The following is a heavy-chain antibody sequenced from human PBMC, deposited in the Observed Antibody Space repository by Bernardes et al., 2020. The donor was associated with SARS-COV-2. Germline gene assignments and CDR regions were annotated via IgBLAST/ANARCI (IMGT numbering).Heavy chain of an antibody. CDR2: ISNNGGST. Sequence: GGSLRLSCSASGFIFSNYPMHWVRQAPGKGLEHVSVISNNGGSTDYADSVKGRFTISRDNSKNTLHLQMTSLRAEDTAVYHCVKKPADCSGGSCYRNYFDYWGQGTLVTVSS. V-gene: IGHV3-64D*06. J-gene: IGHJ4*02. CDR1: GFIFSNYP. D-gene: IGHD2-15*01. CDR3: VKKPADCSGGSCYRNYFDY.